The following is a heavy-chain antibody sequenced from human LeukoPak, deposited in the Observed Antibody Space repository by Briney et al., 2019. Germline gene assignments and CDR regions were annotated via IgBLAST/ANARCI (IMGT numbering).Heavy chain of an antibody. J-gene: IGHJ4*02. D-gene: IGHD3-22*01. Sequence: PSETLSLTCAVSGCSVNSGGFYWGWVRQSPGKGLEWLGAIHHTGLTNYSPSLTGRLVTPLDTSKNQFSLTLNSVTAADTALYFCARCTASLVRGYSVAAGGQCDIWGQGHQVTVSS. CDR1: GCSVNSGGFY. CDR2: IHHTGLT. V-gene: IGHV4-39*01. CDR3: ARCTASLVRGYSVAAGGQCDI.